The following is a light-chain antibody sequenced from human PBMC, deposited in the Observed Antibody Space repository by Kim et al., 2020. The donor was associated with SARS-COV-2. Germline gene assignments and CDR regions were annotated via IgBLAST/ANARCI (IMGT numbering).Light chain of an antibody. Sequence: DIQMTQSPSSLSASVGDRVTITCRASQSIDSYLNWFQQKPGKAPKLLIYAASSLQSGVPSRFSGSGSGTDFTLTISSLQPEDFSTYYCQQSFGTPWTFGQGTKVDIK. CDR3: QQSFGTPWT. V-gene: IGKV1-39*01. CDR2: AAS. J-gene: IGKJ1*01. CDR1: QSIDSY.